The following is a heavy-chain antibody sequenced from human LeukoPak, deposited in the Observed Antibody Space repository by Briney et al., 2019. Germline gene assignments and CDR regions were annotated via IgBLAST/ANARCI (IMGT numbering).Heavy chain of an antibody. Sequence: SETLSLTCTVSRDSISRSSYYWGWIRQPPGKGLEWIGSIYYSGSTYYNPSLKSRVTISVDTSKNQFSLKLSSVTAADTAVYYCARTVDSSGWYPYYYYMDVWGKGTTVTVSS. CDR2: IYYSGST. CDR3: ARTVDSSGWYPYYYYMDV. D-gene: IGHD6-19*01. V-gene: IGHV4-39*07. CDR1: RDSISRSSYY. J-gene: IGHJ6*03.